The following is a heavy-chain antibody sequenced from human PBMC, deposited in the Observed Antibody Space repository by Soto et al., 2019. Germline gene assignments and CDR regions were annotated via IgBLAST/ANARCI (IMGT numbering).Heavy chain of an antibody. D-gene: IGHD3-10*01. V-gene: IGHV3-30*18. CDR3: AKDRAAKRPRDAFDI. CDR1: GFTFSSYG. J-gene: IGHJ3*02. Sequence: QVQLVESGGGVVQPGRSLRLSCAASGFTFSSYGMHWVRQAPGKGLEWVAVISYDGSNKYYADSVKGRFTISRDNSKNTLYLQMNSLRAEDTAVYYCAKDRAAKRPRDAFDIWGQGTMVTVSS. CDR2: ISYDGSNK.